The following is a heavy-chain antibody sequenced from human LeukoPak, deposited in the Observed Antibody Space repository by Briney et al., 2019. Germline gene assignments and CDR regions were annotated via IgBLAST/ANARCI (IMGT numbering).Heavy chain of an antibody. J-gene: IGHJ4*02. CDR3: AKDTRGDYGWDFDY. Sequence: PGGALRLSCAASGFTFSNYAMHWVRQAPGKGVEGVAFIRYDGSNKYYADSVKGGVTISRDNSKNTLYLQMNSLRAEDAAVYYCAKDTRGDYGWDFDYWGQGTLVTVSS. V-gene: IGHV3-30*02. CDR1: GFTFSNYA. D-gene: IGHD3-10*01. CDR2: IRYDGSNK.